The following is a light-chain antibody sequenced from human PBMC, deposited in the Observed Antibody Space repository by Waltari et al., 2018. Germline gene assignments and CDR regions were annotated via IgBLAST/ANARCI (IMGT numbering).Light chain of an antibody. J-gene: IGKJ2*01. V-gene: IGKV1-NL1*01. CDR2: AAS. Sequence: DIHMTQSPSSLYASVGDRVTITCRASQGISNSLAWYQQKPGKAPKLLLYAASRLESGVPSRFSGSGSGTDYTLTISSLQPEDFATYYCQQYYSTPYTFGQGTKLEIK. CDR3: QQYYSTPYT. CDR1: QGISNS.